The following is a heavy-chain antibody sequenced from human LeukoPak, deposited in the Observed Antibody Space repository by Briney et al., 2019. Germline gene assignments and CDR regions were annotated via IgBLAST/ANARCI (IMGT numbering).Heavy chain of an antibody. Sequence: GGSLRLSCAASGFTFTSYWMHWVRQVPGKGLVWVSQINIDGSTTNYADSVKGRFTISRDNSKHTLYLQMNSLKAEDTALYYCAKVSTASSVLYYFDYWGQGTLVTVSS. J-gene: IGHJ4*02. CDR1: GFTFTSYW. CDR3: AKVSTASSVLYYFDY. CDR2: INIDGSTT. V-gene: IGHV3-74*01. D-gene: IGHD5/OR15-5a*01.